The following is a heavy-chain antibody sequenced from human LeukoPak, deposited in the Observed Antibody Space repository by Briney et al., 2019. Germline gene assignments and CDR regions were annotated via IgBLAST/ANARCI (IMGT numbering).Heavy chain of an antibody. CDR1: GFTFSSYG. CDR3: AKDLSPEYSSGWSYYYGMDV. CDR2: ISYDGSNK. D-gene: IGHD6-19*01. J-gene: IGHJ6*02. Sequence: GGSLRLSCAASGFTFSSYGMHWVRQAPGKGLEWVAVISYDGSNKYYADSVKGRFTISRDNSKNTLYLRMNSLRAEDTAVYYCAKDLSPEYSSGWSYYYGMDVWGQGTTVTVSS. V-gene: IGHV3-30*18.